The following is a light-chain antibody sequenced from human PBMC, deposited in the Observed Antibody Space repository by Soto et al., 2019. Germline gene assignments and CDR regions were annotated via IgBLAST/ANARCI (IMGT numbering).Light chain of an antibody. Sequence: QSVLTQPPSASGTPGQRVTISCSGSSSNIGSNTVSWYQQLPGTAPKLLIYSNNQRPSGVPDRFSGSKSGTSAFLAISGLQSEDEADYYCAAWDDSLSSVFGTGTKVTVL. CDR1: SSNIGSNT. V-gene: IGLV1-44*01. CDR3: AAWDDSLSSV. CDR2: SNN. J-gene: IGLJ1*01.